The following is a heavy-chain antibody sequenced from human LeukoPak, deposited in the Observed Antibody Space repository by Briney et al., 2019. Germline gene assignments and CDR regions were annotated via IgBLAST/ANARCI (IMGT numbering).Heavy chain of an antibody. CDR3: ARVRLPNWFDP. Sequence: PSETLSLTCAVYGGSFSGYYWSWIRQSPGKGLEWIGEIDHSGSTNYNPSLKSRVTISLDRSKNQFSLKLSSVTAADTAVYYCARVRLPNWFDPWGQGTLVTVSS. D-gene: IGHD4-11*01. J-gene: IGHJ5*02. CDR1: GGSFSGYY. CDR2: IDHSGST. V-gene: IGHV4-34*01.